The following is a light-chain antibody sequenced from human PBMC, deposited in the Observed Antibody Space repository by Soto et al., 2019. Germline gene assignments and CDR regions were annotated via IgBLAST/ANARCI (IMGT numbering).Light chain of an antibody. Sequence: EIVMTQSPATLSVSPGERATLSCSASQSVSSNLAWYQQKPGQAPRLLIYRASTRATGIPARFSGSGSGTHFTLTITSLQSEDFAVYYCQHYHNWPPWTFGQGTKVEIK. V-gene: IGKV3-15*01. J-gene: IGKJ1*01. CDR2: RAS. CDR1: QSVSSN. CDR3: QHYHNWPPWT.